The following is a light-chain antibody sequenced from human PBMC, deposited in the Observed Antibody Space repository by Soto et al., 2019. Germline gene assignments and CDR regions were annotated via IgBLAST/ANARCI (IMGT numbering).Light chain of an antibody. CDR2: SDV. Sequence: QSVLSQPPSASGTPGQGVIISCSGGSSNIGSNYVYWYRLLPGTAPKLVMFSDVTRPPGVSDRFSGSKSGTSASLAISGLRPGDGADYFCAAWDGSLGGWVFGGGTKLTVL. V-gene: IGLV1-47*02. J-gene: IGLJ3*02. CDR3: AAWDGSLGGWV. CDR1: SSNIGSNY.